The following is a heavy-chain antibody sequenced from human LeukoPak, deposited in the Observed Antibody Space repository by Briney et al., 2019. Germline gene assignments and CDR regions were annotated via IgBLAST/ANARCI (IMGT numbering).Heavy chain of an antibody. D-gene: IGHD3-3*01. V-gene: IGHV4-39*01. J-gene: IGHJ4*02. Sequence: PSETLSLTCTVSGGSISSSSYSWGWIRQPPGKGLEWIGSIYYSGSTYYNPSLKSRVTISVDTSKNQFSLKLSSVTAADTAVYYCARHKGDYDFWSGYDYYYFDYWGQGTLVTVSS. CDR2: IYYSGST. CDR3: ARHKGDYDFWSGYDYYYFDY. CDR1: GGSISSSSYS.